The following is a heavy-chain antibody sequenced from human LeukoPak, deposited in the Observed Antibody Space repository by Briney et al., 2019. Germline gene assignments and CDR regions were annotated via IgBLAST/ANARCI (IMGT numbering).Heavy chain of an antibody. CDR3: AREDSGYGLWGVFDY. CDR1: GGSFSSGGYS. J-gene: IGHJ4*02. V-gene: IGHV4-30-4*07. D-gene: IGHD5-12*01. Sequence: SESLCLTCAVSGGSFSSGGYSWSWLPPAPGQGLEWIGYIYYSGSTYYKPSLKSRVTISVDTSKNQLSLKLSSVTAADTAVYYCAREDSGYGLWGVFDYWGQGTLVTVSS. CDR2: IYYSGST.